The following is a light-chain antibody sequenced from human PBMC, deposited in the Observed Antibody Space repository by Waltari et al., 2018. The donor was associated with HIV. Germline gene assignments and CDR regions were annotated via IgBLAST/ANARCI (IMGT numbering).Light chain of an antibody. CDR2: SNN. Sequence: QSVLTQPPSASGTPGQTVTISCSGSSSNIGNDAVNWYQQLPGTAPKLLIYSNNPRPSGGPDRFSGSKSGTSASLGSSGLQSEDQADYYCGTWDDSLNGWEVFGGGTKLTVL. J-gene: IGLJ2*01. V-gene: IGLV1-44*01. CDR3: GTWDDSLNGWEV. CDR1: SSNIGNDA.